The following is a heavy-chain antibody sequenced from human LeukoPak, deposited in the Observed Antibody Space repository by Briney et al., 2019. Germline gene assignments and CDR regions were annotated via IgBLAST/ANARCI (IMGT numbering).Heavy chain of an antibody. J-gene: IGHJ5*02. Sequence: PSETLSLTCTVSGGSISSYYWSWIRQPPGKGLEWIGYIYTSGSTNYNPSLKSRVTISVDTSKNQFSLKLSSVTVADTAVYYCARHFVYSNYWLDPWGQGTLVTVSS. CDR1: GGSISSYY. D-gene: IGHD4-11*01. CDR2: IYTSGST. V-gene: IGHV4-4*09. CDR3: ARHFVYSNYWLDP.